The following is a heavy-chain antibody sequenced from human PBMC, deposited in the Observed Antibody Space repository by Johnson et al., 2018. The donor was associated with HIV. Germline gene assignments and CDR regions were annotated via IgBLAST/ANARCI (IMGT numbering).Heavy chain of an antibody. D-gene: IGHD1-26*01. V-gene: IGHV3-11*04. J-gene: IGHJ3*02. CDR3: ASQSGSYLGDAFDI. Sequence: QVQLVESGGGLVKPGGSLRLSCAVSTFTFSDHYMSWIRQAPEKGLEWVSYISGSGDTIYYADYVKGRFTISRDSAKNSLYLQMNSLRAEDTAVYYCASQSGSYLGDAFDIWGQGTMVTVSS. CDR1: TFTFSDHY. CDR2: ISGSGDTI.